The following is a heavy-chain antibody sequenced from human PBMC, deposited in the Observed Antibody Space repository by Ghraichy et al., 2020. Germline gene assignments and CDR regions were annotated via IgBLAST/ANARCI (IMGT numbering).Heavy chain of an antibody. Sequence: ASVKVSCKASGYTFTGYYMHWVRQAPGQGLEWMGWINPNSGGTDYAQKFQGRVIMTRDTSISTVHMELSRLRSDETAVYYCARDRDSSGYYLGTFDIWGQGTMVTVSS. V-gene: IGHV1-2*02. CDR2: INPNSGGT. CDR1: GYTFTGYY. J-gene: IGHJ3*02. CDR3: ARDRDSSGYYLGTFDI. D-gene: IGHD3-22*01.